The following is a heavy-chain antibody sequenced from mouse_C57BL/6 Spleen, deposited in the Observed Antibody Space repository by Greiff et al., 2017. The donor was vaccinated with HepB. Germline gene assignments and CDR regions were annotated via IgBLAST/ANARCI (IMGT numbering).Heavy chain of an antibody. CDR3: VRQKANWGPFAY. CDR1: GFSFNTYA. V-gene: IGHV10-1*01. J-gene: IGHJ3*01. Sequence: DVMLVESGGGLVQPKGSLKLSCAASGFSFNTYAMNWVRQAPGKGLEWVARIRSKSNNYATYYADSVKDRFTISRDDSESMLYLQMNNLKTEDTAMYYCVRQKANWGPFAYWGQGTLVTVSA. CDR2: IRSKSNNYAT. D-gene: IGHD4-1*01.